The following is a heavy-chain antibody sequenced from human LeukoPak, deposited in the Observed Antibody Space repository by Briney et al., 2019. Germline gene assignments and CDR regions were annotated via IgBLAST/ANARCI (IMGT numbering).Heavy chain of an antibody. J-gene: IGHJ4*02. V-gene: IGHV4-39*01. CDR3: ARPGDSSGYYDFYFDY. CDR1: GGSISSSSYY. Sequence: SGTLSLTCTVSGGSISSSSYYWGWIRQPPGKGLEWIGSIYYSGSTYYNPSLKSRVTISVDTSKNQFSLKLSSVTAADTAVYYCARPGDSSGYYDFYFDYWGQGTLVTVSS. CDR2: IYYSGST. D-gene: IGHD3-22*01.